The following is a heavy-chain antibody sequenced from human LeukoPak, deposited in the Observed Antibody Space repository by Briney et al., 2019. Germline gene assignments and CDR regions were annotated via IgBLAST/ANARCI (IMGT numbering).Heavy chain of an antibody. CDR2: VYYTGST. D-gene: IGHD2/OR15-2a*01. CDR3: ARHRQYDADAFDI. J-gene: IGHJ3*02. CDR1: GGSISSYY. Sequence: PSETLSLTCTVSGGSISSYYWGWIRQPPGKGLEWIGYVYYTGSTKYNPSLKSRVTISVDTSKNQFSLKLSYVTAADTAVYYCARHRQYDADAFDIWGQGTMVTVSS. V-gene: IGHV4-59*08.